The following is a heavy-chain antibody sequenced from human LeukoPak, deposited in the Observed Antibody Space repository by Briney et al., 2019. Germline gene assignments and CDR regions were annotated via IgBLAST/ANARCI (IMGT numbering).Heavy chain of an antibody. CDR1: GGTFSSYA. CDR3: ARHSSGFDP. V-gene: IGHV1-8*02. D-gene: IGHD6-19*01. Sequence: ASVKVSCKASGGTFSSYAISWVRQATGQGPEWMGWMNPSSGNGGSAQKFQGRVTMTRNTSISTAYMELSSLRSEDTAVYYCARHSSGFDPWGQGTLVTVSS. CDR2: MNPSSGNG. J-gene: IGHJ5*02.